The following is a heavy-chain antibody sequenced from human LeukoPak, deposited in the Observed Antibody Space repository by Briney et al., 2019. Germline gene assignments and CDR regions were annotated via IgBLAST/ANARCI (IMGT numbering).Heavy chain of an antibody. CDR1: GGSISFGSYY. Sequence: SETLSLTCSVSGGSISFGSYYWGWIRQPPGKGLEWIGSIYYSGSTNYNPSLKSRVTISVDTSENQFSLKLSSVTAADTAVYYCARDRGYYDSSDYHHYFDYWGQGTLVAVSS. CDR3: ARDRGYYDSSDYHHYFDY. J-gene: IGHJ4*02. D-gene: IGHD3-22*01. V-gene: IGHV4-39*07. CDR2: IYYSGST.